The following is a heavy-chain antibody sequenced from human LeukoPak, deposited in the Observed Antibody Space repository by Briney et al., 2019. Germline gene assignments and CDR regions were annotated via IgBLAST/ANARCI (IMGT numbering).Heavy chain of an antibody. Sequence: GGSLRLSCAASGFTFSTYFINWVRQAPGKGLEWVSSISGSGTYIYYADSVKGRFTISRDNSKNTLYLQMNSLRAEDTAVYYCARGVEDIVVVPAGYDYWGQGTLVTVSS. CDR2: ISGSGTYI. J-gene: IGHJ4*02. D-gene: IGHD2-2*01. CDR1: GFTFSTYF. CDR3: ARGVEDIVVVPAGYDY. V-gene: IGHV3-21*01.